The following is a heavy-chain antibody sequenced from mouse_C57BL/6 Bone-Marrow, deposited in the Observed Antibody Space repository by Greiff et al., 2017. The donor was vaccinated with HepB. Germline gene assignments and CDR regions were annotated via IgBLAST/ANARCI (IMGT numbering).Heavy chain of an antibody. CDR2: IRNKANNHAT. V-gene: IGHV6-6*01. J-gene: IGHJ2*01. CDR3: TRRWLLPLFDY. D-gene: IGHD2-3*01. CDR1: GFTFSDAW. Sequence: EVKVEESGGGLVQPGGSMKLSCAASGFTFSDAWMDWVRQSPEKGLEWVAEIRNKANNHATYYAESVKGRFTISRDDSKSSVYLQMNSLRAEDTGIYYCTRRWLLPLFDYWGQGTTLTVSS.